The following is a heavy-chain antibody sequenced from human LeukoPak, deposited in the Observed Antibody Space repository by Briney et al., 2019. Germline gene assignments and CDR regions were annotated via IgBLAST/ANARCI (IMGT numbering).Heavy chain of an antibody. V-gene: IGHV3-33*08. CDR1: GFTFSSNY. CDR3: ARDYCSSTSCLFDY. J-gene: IGHJ4*02. D-gene: IGHD2-2*01. Sequence: PGGSLRLSCATSGFTFSSNYMSWVRQAPGKGLEWVALIWYDGTNKYYADSVKGRFTISRDNSKNTLYLQMNSLRAEDTAVYYCARDYCSSTSCLFDYWGQGTLVTVSS. CDR2: IWYDGTNK.